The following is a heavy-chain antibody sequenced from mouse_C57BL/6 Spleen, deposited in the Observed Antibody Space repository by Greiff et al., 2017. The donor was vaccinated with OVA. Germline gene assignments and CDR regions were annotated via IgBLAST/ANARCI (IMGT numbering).Heavy chain of an antibody. CDR3: ARKVMDYFDY. Sequence: EVQLQQSGPELVKPGASVKISCKASGYTFTDYYMNWVKQSHGKSLEWIGDINPNNGGTSYNQKFKGKATLTVDKSSSTAYMELRSLTSEDSAVYYCARKVMDYFDYWGQGTTLTVSS. J-gene: IGHJ2*01. CDR1: GYTFTDYY. D-gene: IGHD1-1*02. V-gene: IGHV1-26*01. CDR2: INPNNGGT.